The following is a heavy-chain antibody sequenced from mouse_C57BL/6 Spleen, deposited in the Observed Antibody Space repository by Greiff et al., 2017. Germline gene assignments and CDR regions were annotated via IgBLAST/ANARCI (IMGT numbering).Heavy chain of an antibody. V-gene: IGHV1-54*01. J-gene: IGHJ2*01. Sequence: VQLQQSGAELVRPGTSVKVSCKASGYAFTNYLIEWVKQRPGQGLEWIGVINPGSGGTNYNEKFKGKATLTADKSSSTAYMQLSSLTSEDSAVYFCARGSTTVVAYYFDYWGQGTTLTVSS. CDR1: GYAFTNYL. CDR2: INPGSGGT. D-gene: IGHD1-1*01. CDR3: ARGSTTVVAYYFDY.